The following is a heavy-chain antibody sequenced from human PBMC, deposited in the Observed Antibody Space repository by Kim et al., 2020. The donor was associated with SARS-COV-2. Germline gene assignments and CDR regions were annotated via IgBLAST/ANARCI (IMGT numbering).Heavy chain of an antibody. CDR2: ISGSGGST. Sequence: GGSLRLSCTASGFTFSSYAMSWVRQTPGKGLEWVSAISGSGGSTYYADSVKGRFTISRDNSKNTLYLQMNSLRAEDTAVYYCAKISGSYSTYYFDYWGQGTLVTVSS. CDR1: GFTFSSYA. J-gene: IGHJ4*02. V-gene: IGHV3-23*01. CDR3: AKISGSYSTYYFDY. D-gene: IGHD1-26*01.